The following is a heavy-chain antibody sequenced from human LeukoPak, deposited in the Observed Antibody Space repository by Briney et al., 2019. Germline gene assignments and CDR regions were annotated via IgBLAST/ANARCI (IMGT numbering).Heavy chain of an antibody. CDR3: AREFANWYSHFDY. D-gene: IGHD1/OR15-1a*01. CDR1: GYSFSGYW. V-gene: IGHV5-51*01. Sequence: PGESLPISCKGSGYSFSGYWIGWVRQMPGKGLEWMEIIYPGDSDTRYSPSLQGQVTISADKSISTAYLQWSSLKASDTAMYYCAREFANWYSHFDYWGQGTRVTVSS. J-gene: IGHJ4*02. CDR2: IYPGDSDT.